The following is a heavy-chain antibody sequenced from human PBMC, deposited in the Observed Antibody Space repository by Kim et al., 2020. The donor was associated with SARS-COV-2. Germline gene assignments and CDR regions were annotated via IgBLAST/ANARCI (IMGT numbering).Heavy chain of an antibody. J-gene: IGHJ6*02. CDR2: INAHNVVF. D-gene: IGHD2-15*01. V-gene: IGHV3-23*01. CDR1: GFDFDTFA. CDR3: AKGLQSHVYWVAMDV. Sequence: GGSLRLSCEGSGFDFDTFAITWVRQAPGKGLEWVSRINAHNVVFYYANSVKGRFTASRDNSKAYLHMRGLRSEDTAIYYCAKGLQSHVYWVAMDVWGQG.